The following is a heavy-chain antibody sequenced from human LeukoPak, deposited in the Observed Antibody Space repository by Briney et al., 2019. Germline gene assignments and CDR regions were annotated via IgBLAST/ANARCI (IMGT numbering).Heavy chain of an antibody. D-gene: IGHD3-3*01. Sequence: SVKVSCKASGGTFSSYTISWVRQAPGQGLEWMGRIIPILGIANYAQKFQGRVTITADKSTSTAYMELSSLRSEDTAVYYCARSTTTTIFGVVNWFDPWGQGTLVTVSS. CDR2: IIPILGIA. CDR3: ARSTTTTIFGVVNWFDP. V-gene: IGHV1-69*02. J-gene: IGHJ5*02. CDR1: GGTFSSYT.